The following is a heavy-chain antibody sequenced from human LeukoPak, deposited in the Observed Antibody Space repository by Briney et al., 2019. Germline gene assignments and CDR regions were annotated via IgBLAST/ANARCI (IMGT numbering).Heavy chain of an antibody. CDR2: SKNKANSYTT. CDR1: GFTFSDHY. Sequence: PGGSLRLSCAASGFTFSDHYLDWVRQAPGKGLEWVGRSKNKANSYTTEYAASVKDRFAISRDDSKNSLYLQMNSLKTEDTAVYYCVREGYSNSWYRSWGQGTLVTVSS. CDR3: VREGYSNSWYRS. J-gene: IGHJ5*02. D-gene: IGHD6-13*01. V-gene: IGHV3-72*01.